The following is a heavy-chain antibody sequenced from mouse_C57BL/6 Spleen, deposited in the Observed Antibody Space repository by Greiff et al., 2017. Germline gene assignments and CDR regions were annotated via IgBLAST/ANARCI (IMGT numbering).Heavy chain of an antibody. D-gene: IGHD2-3*01. V-gene: IGHV5-9-1*02. CDR1: GFTFSSYA. CDR2: ISSGGDYI. CDR3: TRGYEEGYFDY. J-gene: IGHJ2*01. Sequence: DVMLVESGEGLVKPGGSLKLSCAASGFTFSSYAMSWVRQTPEKRLEWVAYISSGGDYIYYADTVKGRFTISRDNARNTLYLQMSSLKSEDTALYYCTRGYEEGYFDYWGQGTTLTVSS.